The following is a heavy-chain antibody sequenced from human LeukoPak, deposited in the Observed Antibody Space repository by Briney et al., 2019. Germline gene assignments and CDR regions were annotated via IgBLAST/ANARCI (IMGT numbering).Heavy chain of an antibody. CDR3: ARDWVVTADTVDY. CDR1: GFTLSSYW. D-gene: IGHD2-2*01. Sequence: PGGSLRLSCAASGFTLSSYWMSWVRQAPGKGLEWVANIKQDGSAKYYVDSVKGRFTISRDNAKNSLYLQMNSLRAEDTAVYYCARDWVVTADTVDYWGQGTLVTVSS. V-gene: IGHV3-7*01. J-gene: IGHJ4*02. CDR2: IKQDGSAK.